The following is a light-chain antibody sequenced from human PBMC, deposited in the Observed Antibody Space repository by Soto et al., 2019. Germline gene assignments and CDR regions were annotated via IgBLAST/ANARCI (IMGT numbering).Light chain of an antibody. CDR3: QQYGSSPQT. CDR1: QSVSSNY. V-gene: IGKV3-20*01. CDR2: GAS. Sequence: IVLTQSPGTLSLSPGERATLSCRASQSVSSNYLAWYQQKPAQAPRLLIYGASSRATGIPDRFSGSGSGTDFTLTISRLEPEDFAVYYCQQYGSSPQTFGQGTRLEIK. J-gene: IGKJ5*01.